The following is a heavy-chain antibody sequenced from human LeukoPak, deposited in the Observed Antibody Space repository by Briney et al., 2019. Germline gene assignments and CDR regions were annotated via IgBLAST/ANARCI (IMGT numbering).Heavy chain of an antibody. Sequence: PGGSLRLSCAASGFTFSGYNMNWVRQAPGKGLEWIAYISSTSVIYYADSLKGRFTISRDNAKNSLYLLMNSLRVDDTAVYYCAREGDGGNSGFAYWGQGTLVTVSS. D-gene: IGHD4-23*01. CDR1: GFTFSGYN. CDR2: ISSTSVI. CDR3: AREGDGGNSGFAY. V-gene: IGHV3-48*01. J-gene: IGHJ4*02.